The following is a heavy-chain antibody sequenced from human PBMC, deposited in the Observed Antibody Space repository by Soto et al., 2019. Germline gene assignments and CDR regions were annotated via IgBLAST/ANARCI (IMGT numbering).Heavy chain of an antibody. V-gene: IGHV4-34*01. Sequence: KPSETLSLTCAVYGGSFSGYYWSWIRQPPGKGLEWIGEINHSGSTNYNPSLKSRVTISVDTSKNQFSLKLSSVTAADTAVCYCARNYAFDIWGQGTMVTVSS. CDR3: ARNYAFDI. CDR2: INHSGST. CDR1: GGSFSGYY. J-gene: IGHJ3*02.